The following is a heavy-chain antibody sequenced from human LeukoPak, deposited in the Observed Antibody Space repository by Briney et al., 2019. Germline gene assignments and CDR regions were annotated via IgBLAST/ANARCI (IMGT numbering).Heavy chain of an antibody. D-gene: IGHD3-22*01. CDR3: TTLYYYDSSGYYGEYYYYYMDV. CDR2: IKSKTDGGTT. J-gene: IGHJ6*03. V-gene: IGHV3-15*01. CDR1: GFTFSNAW. Sequence: GGSLRLSCAASGFTFSNAWMSWVRQAPGKGLEWVGRIKSKTDGGTTDYAAPVKGRLTISRDDSKNTLYLQMNSLKTEDTAVYYCTTLYYYDSSGYYGEYYYYYMDVWGKGTTVTVSS.